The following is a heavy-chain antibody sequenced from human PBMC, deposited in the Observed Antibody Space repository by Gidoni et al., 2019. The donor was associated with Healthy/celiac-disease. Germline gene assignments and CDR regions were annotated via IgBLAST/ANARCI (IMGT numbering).Heavy chain of an antibody. Sequence: QLQLQESGSGLVKPSQTLSLTCAVSGGSISSGGYSWSWIRQPPGKGLEWIGYIYHSGSTYYNPSLKSRVTISVDRSKNQFSLKLSSVTAADTAVYYCASDSSGYYGSGKASDAFDIWGQGTMVTVSS. CDR3: ASDSSGYYGSGKASDAFDI. CDR2: IYHSGST. CDR1: GGSISSGGYS. D-gene: IGHD3-22*01. J-gene: IGHJ3*02. V-gene: IGHV4-30-2*01.